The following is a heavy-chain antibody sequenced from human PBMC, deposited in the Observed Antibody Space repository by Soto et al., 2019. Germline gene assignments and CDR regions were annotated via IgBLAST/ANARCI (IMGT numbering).Heavy chain of an antibody. CDR2: ISWNGGTT. J-gene: IGHJ4*02. V-gene: IGHV3-9*01. Sequence: EVQLVESGGDLVQPGRSLRLSCAASGFTFDNYAMHWVRQVPGKAPEWVSGISWNGGTTGYVDSVKGRFTISRDSARNSLYLQMNSLRPEDTALYYCAKDVRDLWWGGGYFENWGQGTPVTVSS. CDR1: GFTFDNYA. CDR3: AKDVRDLWWGGGYFEN. D-gene: IGHD2-8*01.